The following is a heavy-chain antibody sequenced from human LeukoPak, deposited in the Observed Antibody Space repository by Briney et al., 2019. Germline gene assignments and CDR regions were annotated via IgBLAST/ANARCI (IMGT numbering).Heavy chain of an antibody. Sequence: SETLSLTCTVSGGSISNYYWSWIRLPPGKGLEWIGYIYYNGSTNYNPSLKSRVTISIDTSKSQFSLKLSSVTATDTAVYYCARLLMDCSETNCYINGFDPWGQGTIVTVSS. CDR2: IYYNGST. CDR1: GGSISNYY. CDR3: ARLLMDCSETNCYINGFDP. D-gene: IGHD2-2*02. J-gene: IGHJ5*02. V-gene: IGHV4-59*08.